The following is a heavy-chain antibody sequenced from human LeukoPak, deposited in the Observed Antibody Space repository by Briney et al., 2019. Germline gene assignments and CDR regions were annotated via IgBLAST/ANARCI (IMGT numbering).Heavy chain of an antibody. Sequence: GGSLRLSCAASGFTFSSYAMHWVRQAPGKGLEWVAVISYDGSNKYYADSVKGRFTISRDNSKNTLYLQMNSLRAEDTAVYYCARDLYDFWSGYLSPDFDFWGQGTLVTVSS. V-gene: IGHV3-30-3*01. CDR1: GFTFSSYA. CDR2: ISYDGSNK. J-gene: IGHJ4*02. D-gene: IGHD3-3*01. CDR3: ARDLYDFWSGYLSPDFDF.